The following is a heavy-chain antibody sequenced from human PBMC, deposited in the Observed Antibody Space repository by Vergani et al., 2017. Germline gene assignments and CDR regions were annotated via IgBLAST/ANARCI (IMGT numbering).Heavy chain of an antibody. CDR1: GFTFSSYD. D-gene: IGHD6-19*01. CDR2: IGTAGDT. J-gene: IGHJ4*02. CDR3: ARTQQWLVNFDY. Sequence: EVQLVESGGGLVQPGGSLRLSCAASGFTFSSYDMHWVRQATGKGLEWVSAIGTAGDTYYPGSVKGRFTISRENAKNSLYLQMNSLRAEDTAVYYCARTQQWLVNFDYWGQGTLVTVSS. V-gene: IGHV3-13*01.